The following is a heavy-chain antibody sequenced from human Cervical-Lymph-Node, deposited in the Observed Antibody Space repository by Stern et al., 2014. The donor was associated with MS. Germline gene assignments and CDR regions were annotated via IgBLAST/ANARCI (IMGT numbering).Heavy chain of an antibody. J-gene: IGHJ1*01. V-gene: IGHV3-33*01. CDR1: GFTFSSSD. CDR2: IWYDGSNR. CDR3: AREGGNTAEYFQH. D-gene: IGHD4-23*01. Sequence: QLVQSGGGVVQPGRSLRLSCAASGFTFSSSDMHWVRQAPGQGLEWLAIIWYDGSNRYYADSVKGRFTISRDNSKNTLYLQMNSLRAEDTAVYYCAREGGNTAEYFQHWGQGTRVTVSS.